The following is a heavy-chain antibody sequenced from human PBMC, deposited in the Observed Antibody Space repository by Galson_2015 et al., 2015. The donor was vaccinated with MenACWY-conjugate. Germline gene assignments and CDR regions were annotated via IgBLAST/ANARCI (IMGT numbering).Heavy chain of an antibody. V-gene: IGHV2-5*02. CDR3: AHRKRRMARFDS. CDR1: GFSLSTSGVG. D-gene: IGHD5-24*01. Sequence: PALVKPTQTLTLTCTFSGFSLSTSGVGVGWIRQPPGKALEWLILIYWDDDKRYSPSLKSRLTITKDTSKNQVVLTMTNMDPVDTATDYGAHRKRRMARFDSWGPGTLVTVSS. J-gene: IGHJ4*02. CDR2: IYWDDDK.